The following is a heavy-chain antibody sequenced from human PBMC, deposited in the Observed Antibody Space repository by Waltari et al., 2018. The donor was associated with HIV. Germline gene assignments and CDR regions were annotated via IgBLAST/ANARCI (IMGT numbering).Heavy chain of an antibody. CDR2: IYPFDSDT. CDR3: ARLFYYDTTGYINNAFDI. V-gene: IGHV5-51*03. CDR1: GYTFTKYL. J-gene: IGHJ3*02. D-gene: IGHD3-22*01. Sequence: EVQLVQSGAEVRKSGESLKISCKASGYTFTKYLISWARQMSGEGLEWMGIIYPFDSDTRYNPSFEGQITISADKSLATAYLEWSNLNASDAAIYYCARLFYYDTTGYINNAFDIWGQGTVVTVS.